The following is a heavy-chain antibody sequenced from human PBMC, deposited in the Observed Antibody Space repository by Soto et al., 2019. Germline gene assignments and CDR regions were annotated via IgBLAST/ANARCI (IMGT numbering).Heavy chain of an antibody. CDR3: AKEVLDYRIQLWLSHYFDY. CDR1: GFTFSSYG. Sequence: GGSLRLSCAASGFTFSSYGMHWVRQAPGKGLEWVAVISYDGSNKYYADSVKGRFTISRDNSKNTLYLQMNSLRAEDTAVYYCAKEVLDYRIQLWLSHYFDYWGQGTLVTVSS. D-gene: IGHD5-18*01. J-gene: IGHJ4*02. CDR2: ISYDGSNK. V-gene: IGHV3-30*18.